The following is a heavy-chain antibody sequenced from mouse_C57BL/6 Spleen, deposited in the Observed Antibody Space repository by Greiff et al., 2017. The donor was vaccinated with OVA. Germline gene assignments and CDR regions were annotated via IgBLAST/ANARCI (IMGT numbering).Heavy chain of an antibody. V-gene: IGHV1-19*01. D-gene: IGHD2-4*01. CDR2: INPYNGGT. Sequence: EVQLQQSGPVLVKPGASVKMSCKASGYTFTDYYMNWVKQSHGKSLEWIGVINPYNGGTSYNQKFKGKATLTVEKSSSTAYMDLNSLTSEDSAVYYCARSTGYYDYTWFAYWGQGTLVTVSA. CDR1: GYTFTDYY. CDR3: ARSTGYYDYTWFAY. J-gene: IGHJ3*01.